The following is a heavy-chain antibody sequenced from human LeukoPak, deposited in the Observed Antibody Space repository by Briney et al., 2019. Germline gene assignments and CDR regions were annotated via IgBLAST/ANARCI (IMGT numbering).Heavy chain of an antibody. CDR3: ARDIAAEGLGY. V-gene: IGHV3-21*01. Sequence: GGSLRLSCAASGFTFSSYWMHWVRQVPGKGLVWVSSISSSSSYIYYADSVKGRFTISRDNAKNSLYLQMNSLRAEDTAVYYCARDIAAEGLGYWGQGTLVTVSS. D-gene: IGHD6-13*01. J-gene: IGHJ4*02. CDR2: ISSSSSYI. CDR1: GFTFSSYW.